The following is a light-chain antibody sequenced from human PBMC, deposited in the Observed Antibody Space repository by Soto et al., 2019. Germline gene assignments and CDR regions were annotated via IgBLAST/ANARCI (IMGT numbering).Light chain of an antibody. CDR2: GAS. V-gene: IGKV3-20*01. J-gene: IGKJ5*01. CDR3: QQYENSPIT. Sequence: EIVLTQSPATLSLSPGERATLSCRASQSVRTYLAWYQQKPGQAPRLLIYGASSRATGIPDRFSGTGSETDFTLTINRLEPEDFAVYYCQQYENSPITFGQGTRWRL. CDR1: QSVRTY.